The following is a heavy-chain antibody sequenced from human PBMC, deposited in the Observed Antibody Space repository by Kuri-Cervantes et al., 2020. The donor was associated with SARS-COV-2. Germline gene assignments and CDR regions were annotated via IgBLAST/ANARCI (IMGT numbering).Heavy chain of an antibody. V-gene: IGHV4-34*01. CDR2: INHSGST. D-gene: IGHD1-14*01. J-gene: IGHJ4*02. CDR1: GGSFSGYY. CDR3: ARDPRYLARGGGFDY. Sequence: GSLRLCCAVYGGSFSGYYWSWIRQPPGKGLEWIGEINHSGSTNYNPSLKSRVTISVDTSKNQFSLKLSSVTAADTAVYYCARDPRYLARGGGFDYWGQGTLVTVSS.